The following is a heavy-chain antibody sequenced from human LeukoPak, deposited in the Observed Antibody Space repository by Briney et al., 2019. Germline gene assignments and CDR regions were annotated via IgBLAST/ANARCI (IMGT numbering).Heavy chain of an antibody. CDR1: GFTLGGYW. Sequence: GGSLRLACAASGFTLGGYWMTWLRQAPGKGLEWVANIKYDGSQKYYVDSVKGRFTISRDNAKNSLYLQVNSLSAEDTAVYYCARDSPEPGQFFDYWGQGTLVTVSS. V-gene: IGHV3-7*04. CDR3: ARDSPEPGQFFDY. CDR2: IKYDGSQK. D-gene: IGHD1-14*01. J-gene: IGHJ4*02.